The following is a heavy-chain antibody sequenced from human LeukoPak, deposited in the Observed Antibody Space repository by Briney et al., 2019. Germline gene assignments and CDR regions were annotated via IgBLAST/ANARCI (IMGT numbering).Heavy chain of an antibody. D-gene: IGHD3-9*01. CDR3: ARDTYYDILTGPSRLDV. CDR2: ISSSSSYI. V-gene: IGHV3-21*01. Sequence: GGSLRLSCAASGFTFSSYSMNWVRQAPGKGLEWVSSISSSSSYIYYADSVKGRFTISRDNAKNSLYLQMNSLRAEDTAVYYCARDTYYDILTGPSRLDVWGKGATVTVSS. J-gene: IGHJ6*04. CDR1: GFTFSSYS.